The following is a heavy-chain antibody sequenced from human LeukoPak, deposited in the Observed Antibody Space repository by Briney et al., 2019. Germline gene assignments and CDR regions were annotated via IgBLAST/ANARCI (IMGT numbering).Heavy chain of an antibody. CDR1: GGSISSSSYY. Sequence: SETLSLTCAVSGGSISSSSYYWGWIRQPPGKGLEWIGSIYYSGSTYYNPSLKSRVTISVDTSKNQFSLKLSSVTAADTAVYYCARLGGIAARTWGQGTLVTVSS. CDR3: ARLGGIAART. J-gene: IGHJ5*02. V-gene: IGHV4-39*01. CDR2: IYYSGST. D-gene: IGHD6-6*01.